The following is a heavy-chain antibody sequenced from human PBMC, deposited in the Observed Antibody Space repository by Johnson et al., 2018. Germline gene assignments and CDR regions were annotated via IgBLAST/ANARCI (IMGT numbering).Heavy chain of an antibody. CDR1: GFNVSSNY. CDR3: ARTTSAMDV. D-gene: IGHD1-14*01. Sequence: VQLVESGGGLIQPGGSLRLSCAASGFNVSSNYMTWVRQAPGKGLEWVSIIYSGGSTYYADSVKGRFTISRDNSKNTVYLQMNSLSAEDTAVYYCARTTSAMDVWGQGTTVTVSS. V-gene: IGHV3-53*01. CDR2: IYSGGST. J-gene: IGHJ6*02.